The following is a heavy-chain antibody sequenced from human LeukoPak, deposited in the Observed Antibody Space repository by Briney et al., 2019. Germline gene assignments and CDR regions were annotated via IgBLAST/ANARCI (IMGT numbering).Heavy chain of an antibody. Sequence: GGSLRLSCAASGFTFSRSAMSWVRQAPGKGLEWVSGISVSGSITNYADSVKGRFTISRDNSKNTLYLQMNSLRAEDTAVYYCAKDTGYDSSGYYYVAGGMDVWGQGTTVTVSS. CDR2: ISVSGSIT. V-gene: IGHV3-23*01. CDR1: GFTFSRSA. J-gene: IGHJ6*02. CDR3: AKDTGYDSSGYYYVAGGMDV. D-gene: IGHD3-22*01.